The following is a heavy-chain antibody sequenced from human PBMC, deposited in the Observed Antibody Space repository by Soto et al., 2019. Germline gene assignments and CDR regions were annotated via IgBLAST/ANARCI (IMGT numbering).Heavy chain of an antibody. CDR1: GFTFSNYV. D-gene: IGHD3-3*01. J-gene: IGHJ4*02. Sequence: GGSLRLSCAASGFTFSNYVMSWVRQAPGKGLEWVSVMSGSGDDAYYADSVKGRFTISRDNSKNMLYLQMNSLRAEDMAVYFCAKKVTIYAVDPADYWGQGTQVTVSS. CDR3: AKKVTIYAVDPADY. CDR2: MSGSGDDA. V-gene: IGHV3-23*01.